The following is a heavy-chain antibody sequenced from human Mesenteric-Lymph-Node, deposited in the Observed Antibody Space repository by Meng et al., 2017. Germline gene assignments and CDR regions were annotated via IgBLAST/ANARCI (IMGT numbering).Heavy chain of an antibody. CDR1: GGSIRSSSYY. Sequence: QLQLQESGPGLVKPSETLSLTCTVSGGSIRSSSYYWGWTRQPPGKGLEYIGSIFYSGNTYYNPSLKSRVTISIDTSENQFSLKLSSVTAADTAVYYCARRVFYGSANFDYWGQGALVTVSS. D-gene: IGHD3-10*01. CDR3: ARRVFYGSANFDY. V-gene: IGHV4-39*01. J-gene: IGHJ4*02. CDR2: IFYSGNT.